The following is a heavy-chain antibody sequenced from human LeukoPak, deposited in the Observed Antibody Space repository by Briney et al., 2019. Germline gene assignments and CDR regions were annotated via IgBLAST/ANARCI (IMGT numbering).Heavy chain of an antibody. CDR3: AKAPRYDYGDKHYFDY. Sequence: GGSLRLSCAASGFTFDDYAMHWVRQAPGKGLEWDSLISGDGGSTYYADSVKGRFTISRDNSKNSLYLQMNSLRTEDTALYYCAKAPRYDYGDKHYFDYWGQGTLVTVSS. CDR2: ISGDGGST. J-gene: IGHJ4*02. V-gene: IGHV3-43*02. CDR1: GFTFDDYA. D-gene: IGHD4-17*01.